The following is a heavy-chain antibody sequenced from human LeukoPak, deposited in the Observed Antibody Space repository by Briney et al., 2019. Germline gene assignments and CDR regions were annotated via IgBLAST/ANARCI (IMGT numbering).Heavy chain of an antibody. CDR3: ARVPDDFWSGSSYYYYYMDV. J-gene: IGHJ6*03. V-gene: IGHV1-24*01. D-gene: IGHD3-3*01. CDR2: FDPEDGET. Sequence: ASVKVSCKVSGYTLTELSMHWVRQAPGKGLEWMGGFDPEDGETIYAQKFQGRVTMTEDTSTDTAYMELSSLRSDDTAVYYCARVPDDFWSGSSYYYYYMDVWGKGTTVTVSS. CDR1: GYTLTELS.